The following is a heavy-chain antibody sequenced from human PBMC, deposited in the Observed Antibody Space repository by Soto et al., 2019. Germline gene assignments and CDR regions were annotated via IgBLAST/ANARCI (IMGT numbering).Heavy chain of an antibody. CDR3: VRTSLVVAAATREDY. J-gene: IGHJ4*02. V-gene: IGHV3-74*01. CDR1: GFTFSSYW. Sequence: EVQLVESGGGLVQPGGSLRLSCAASGFTFSSYWMHWVRQAPGKGLVWVSRINSDGSSTSYADSVKGRFTISRDNAKNTLYLTMNSLRAEDTAVYYCVRTSLVVAAATREDYWGQGTLVTVSS. D-gene: IGHD2-15*01. CDR2: INSDGSST.